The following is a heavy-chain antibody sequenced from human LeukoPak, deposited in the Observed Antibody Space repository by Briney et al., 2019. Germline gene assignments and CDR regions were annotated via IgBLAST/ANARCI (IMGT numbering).Heavy chain of an antibody. J-gene: IGHJ4*02. CDR2: IIPIFGTA. V-gene: IGHV1-69*13. D-gene: IGHD2/OR15-2a*01. CDR3: ARAPLSLSPDEFDY. Sequence: SVKVSCKASGGTFSSYAISWVRQVPGQGLEWMGGIIPIFGTANYAQKFQGRVTITADESTSTAYMELSSLRSEDTAVYYCARAPLSLSPDEFDYWGQGTLVTVSS. CDR1: GGTFSSYA.